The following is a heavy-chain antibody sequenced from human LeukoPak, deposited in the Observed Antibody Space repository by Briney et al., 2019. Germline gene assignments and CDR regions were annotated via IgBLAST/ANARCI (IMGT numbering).Heavy chain of an antibody. J-gene: IGHJ6*03. D-gene: IGHD3-16*02. CDR1: GGSISSYY. V-gene: IGHV3-48*01. CDR3: ARDYPRLDPDTAHYYMDV. CDR2: ISSSSSTI. Sequence: PSETLSLTCTVSGGSISSYYWSWVRQAPGKGLEWVSYISSSSSTIYYADSVKGRFTISRDNAKNSLYLQMNSLRAEDTAVYYCARDYPRLDPDTAHYYMDVWGKGTTVTVSS.